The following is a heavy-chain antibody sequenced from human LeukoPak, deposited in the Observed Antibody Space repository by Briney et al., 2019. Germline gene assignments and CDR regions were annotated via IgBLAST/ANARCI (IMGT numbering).Heavy chain of an antibody. D-gene: IGHD3-9*01. V-gene: IGHV3-7*03. CDR3: TGIDAA. Sequence: PGRSLRLSCAPSGFTFNDYAMHWVRQAPGKGLEWVATINLGGSNKYYVDSVMGRFTISRDDARNSLHLQMNSLRVEDTAVYYCTGIDAAWGQGTLVTVSS. J-gene: IGHJ5*02. CDR2: INLGGSNK. CDR1: GFTFNDYA.